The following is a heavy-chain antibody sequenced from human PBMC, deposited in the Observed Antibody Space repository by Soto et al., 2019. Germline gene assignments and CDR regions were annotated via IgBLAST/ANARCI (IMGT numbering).Heavy chain of an antibody. CDR3: ATNYGSGSTHFDY. D-gene: IGHD3-10*01. CDR1: EGTFDSYT. J-gene: IGHJ4*02. Sequence: QVQLVQSGAEVKKPGSSVKVSCAASEGTFDSYTINWVRQAPGLGPEWMGRIIPMVGMADYVQKFQGRVTLFADKSTRTAYIVLSSLRSEDTAVYYCATNYGSGSTHFDYWGQGPLVTVSS. V-gene: IGHV1-69*02. CDR2: IIPMVGMA.